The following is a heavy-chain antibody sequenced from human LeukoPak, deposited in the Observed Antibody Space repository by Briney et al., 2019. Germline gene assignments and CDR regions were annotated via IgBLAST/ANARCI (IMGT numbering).Heavy chain of an antibody. V-gene: IGHV4-59*01. J-gene: IGHJ3*02. Sequence: TTSETLSLTCTVSGGSISSYYWNWIRQPPGKGLEWIGHIYYTGITNYNPSLKSRVTMSVVTSKNQFSLKLSSVTAADTAVYYCARETGPPRYGSGRQRSFDIWGQGTMVTVSS. CDR3: ARETGPPRYGSGRQRSFDI. CDR1: GGSISSYY. D-gene: IGHD3-10*01. CDR2: IYYTGIT.